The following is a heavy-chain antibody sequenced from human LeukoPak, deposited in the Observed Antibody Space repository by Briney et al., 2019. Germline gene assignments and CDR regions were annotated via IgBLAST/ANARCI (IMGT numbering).Heavy chain of an antibody. J-gene: IGHJ4*02. CDR3: ASGPSGNIAAAALIYFDY. D-gene: IGHD6-13*01. V-gene: IGHV4-30-2*01. Sequence: SQTLSLTCAVSGGSISSGGYSSSWIRQPPGKGLEGIGYTYHSGSTYYNPSLKSRVTISVDKSKNQFSLKLSSVAAADTAVYYCASGPSGNIAAAALIYFDYWGQGTLVTVSS. CDR1: GGSISSGGYS. CDR2: TYHSGST.